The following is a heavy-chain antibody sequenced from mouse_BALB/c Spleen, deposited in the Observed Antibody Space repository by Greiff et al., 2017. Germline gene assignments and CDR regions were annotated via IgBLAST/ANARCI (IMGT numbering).Heavy chain of an antibody. CDR1: GYTFTSYW. J-gene: IGHJ3*01. Sequence: VQLKESGTVLARPGASVKMSCKASGYTFTSYWMHWVKQRPGQGLEWIGAIYPGNSDTSYNQKFKGKAKLTAVTSTSTAYMELSSLTNEDSAVSYCTRSLYGSTWFAYWGQGTLVTVSA. D-gene: IGHD1-1*01. CDR2: IYPGNSDT. CDR3: TRSLYGSTWFAY. V-gene: IGHV1-5*01.